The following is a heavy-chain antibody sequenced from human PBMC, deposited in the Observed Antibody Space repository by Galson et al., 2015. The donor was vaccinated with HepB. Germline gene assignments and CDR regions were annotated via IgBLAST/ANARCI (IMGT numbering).Heavy chain of an antibody. CDR1: GFIFSNYE. V-gene: IGHV3-48*03. CDR3: ATQFPSEIWSGPSGY. CDR2: ISSSGYNI. D-gene: IGHD3-3*01. Sequence: SLRLSCAASGFIFSNYEMNWVRQAPGKGLEWVSCISSSGYNIYYADSVKGRFIISRDNAKNSLYLQLNSLRAEDTAVYYCATQFPSEIWSGPSGYWCQGTLVTVSS. J-gene: IGHJ4*02.